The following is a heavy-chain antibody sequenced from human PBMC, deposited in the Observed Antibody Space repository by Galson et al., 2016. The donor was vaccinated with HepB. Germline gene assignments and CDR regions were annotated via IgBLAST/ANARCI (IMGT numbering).Heavy chain of an antibody. V-gene: IGHV4-34*01. Sequence: ETLSLTCAVFGGSFSGSYWTWIRQPPGKGLEWIGEINHSGNTNNNLSLTSRVTISVDTSKNVVSLNLTSVTAADTGVYYCARGGKLGSYYYFDYWGQGIFVTVSS. CDR1: GGSFSGSY. D-gene: IGHD1-26*01. CDR2: INHSGNT. CDR3: ARGGKLGSYYYFDY. J-gene: IGHJ4*02.